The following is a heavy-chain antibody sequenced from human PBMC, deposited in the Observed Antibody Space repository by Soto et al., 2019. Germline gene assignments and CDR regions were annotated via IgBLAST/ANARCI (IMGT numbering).Heavy chain of an antibody. J-gene: IGHJ4*01. CDR2: IYWDDDK. CDR3: EHEFWTMFLDCGGVQCYKVY. Sequence: SGPTLVNPTQTLTLTCTFSGFSLTTNGVGVGWIRQPPGKALEWVALIYWDDDKRYSPSLKNRVTITKDTSKNQVVLTMTNMDPVDTATYYCEHEFWTMFLDCGGVQCYKVYWGPGIPVTVSS. D-gene: IGHD2-21*01. CDR1: GFSLTTNGVG. V-gene: IGHV2-5*02.